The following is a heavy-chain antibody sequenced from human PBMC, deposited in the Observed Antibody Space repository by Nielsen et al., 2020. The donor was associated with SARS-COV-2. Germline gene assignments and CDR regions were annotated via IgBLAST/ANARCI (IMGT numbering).Heavy chain of an antibody. V-gene: IGHV1-46*01. CDR2: INTSDGST. J-gene: IGHJ4*02. Sequence: ASVKVSCKASGYTFTNYYMHWVRQAPGQGLEWMGIINTSDGSTTYAQKFQGRVTMTRDTSTRTVYMELRSLRSEDTAVYYCAREIRYGDIDYWGQGTLVTVSS. CDR1: GYTFTNYY. CDR3: AREIRYGDIDY. D-gene: IGHD4-17*01.